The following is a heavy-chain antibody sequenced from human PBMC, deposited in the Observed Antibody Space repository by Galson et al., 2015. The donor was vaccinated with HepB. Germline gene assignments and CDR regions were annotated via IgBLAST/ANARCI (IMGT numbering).Heavy chain of an antibody. Sequence: SLRLSCAASGFIISDYHMSWIRQAPGTGLEWVSYISSGGTNVHYADSIKGRFTISRDNAKNSLYLQVNSLRGEDMAIYYCAREEVVVVPSATHGNYHYMDVWGKGTTVTVSS. J-gene: IGHJ6*03. CDR2: ISSGGTNV. CDR3: AREEVVVVPSATHGNYHYMDV. CDR1: GFIISDYH. D-gene: IGHD2-2*01. V-gene: IGHV3-11*01.